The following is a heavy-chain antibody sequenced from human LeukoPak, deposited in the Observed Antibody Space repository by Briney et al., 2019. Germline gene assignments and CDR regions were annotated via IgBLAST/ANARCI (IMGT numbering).Heavy chain of an antibody. CDR2: IYHSGST. D-gene: IGHD6-19*01. J-gene: IGHJ1*01. CDR1: GGSISSDNW. CDR3: ETNGWYCLDH. V-gene: IGHV4-4*02. Sequence: SGTLSLTCAVSGGSISSDNWWSWVRQPPGKGLEWIGEIYHSGSTNYNPSLQSRVTISVDKSNNHFSLRLTSVTAADTAVYYCETNGWYCLDHWGQGALVTVSS.